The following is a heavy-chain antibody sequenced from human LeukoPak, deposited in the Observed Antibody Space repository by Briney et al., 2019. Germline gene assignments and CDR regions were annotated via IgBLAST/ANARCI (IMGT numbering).Heavy chain of an antibody. CDR3: ARLITGNYYDSSGYGPLRDY. V-gene: IGHV5-10-1*01. Sequence: GESLKISCKGSGSRFTSYWISWVRQMPGKGLEWMGRIDPSDSYTNYSPSFQGHVTISADKSISTAYLQWSSLKASDTAMYYCARLITGNYYDSSGYGPLRDYWGQGTLVTVSS. J-gene: IGHJ4*02. D-gene: IGHD3-22*01. CDR1: GSRFTSYW. CDR2: IDPSDSYT.